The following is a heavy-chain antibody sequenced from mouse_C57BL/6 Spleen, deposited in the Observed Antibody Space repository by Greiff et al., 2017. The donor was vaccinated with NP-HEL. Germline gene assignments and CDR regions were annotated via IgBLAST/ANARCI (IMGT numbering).Heavy chain of an antibody. CDR3: TTLLLRGFDY. Sequence: VQLKQSGAELVRPGASVKLSCTASGFNIKDDYMHWVKQRPEQGLEWIGWIDPENGDTEYASKFQGKATITADSSSNTAYLQLSSLTSEDTAVYYCTTLLLRGFDYWGQGTTLTVSS. D-gene: IGHD1-1*01. CDR2: IDPENGDT. CDR1: GFNIKDDY. J-gene: IGHJ2*01. V-gene: IGHV14-4*01.